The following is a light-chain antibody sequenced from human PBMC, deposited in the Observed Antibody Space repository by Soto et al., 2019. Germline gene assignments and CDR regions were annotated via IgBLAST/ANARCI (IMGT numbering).Light chain of an antibody. V-gene: IGLV3-21*04. CDR2: YDS. Sequence: SYELTQPPSVSVAPGKTARITCGGNNIGSKSVHWYQQKPGQAPVLVIYYDSDRPSGIPERFSGSNSENTATLTISRVKAGDEADYYCQVWDSSSDPVVFGGGTQLTVL. J-gene: IGLJ2*01. CDR3: QVWDSSSDPVV. CDR1: NIGSKS.